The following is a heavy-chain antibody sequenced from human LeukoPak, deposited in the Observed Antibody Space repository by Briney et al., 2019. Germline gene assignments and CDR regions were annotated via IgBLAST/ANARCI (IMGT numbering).Heavy chain of an antibody. Sequence: SETLSLTCTVSGGSISSGDYYWSWIRQPPGKGLEWIGYIYYSGSTYYNPSLKSRVTISVDTSKSQFSLKLSSVTAADTAVYYCARGGDTAMVVFDYWGQGTLVTVSS. CDR3: ARGGDTAMVVFDY. J-gene: IGHJ4*02. CDR2: IYYSGST. D-gene: IGHD5-18*01. CDR1: GGSISSGDYY. V-gene: IGHV4-30-4*01.